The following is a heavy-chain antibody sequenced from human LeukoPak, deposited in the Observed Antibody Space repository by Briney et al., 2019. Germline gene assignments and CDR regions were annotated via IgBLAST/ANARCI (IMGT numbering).Heavy chain of an antibody. CDR1: GFTFSSYS. CDR2: ISSSSSYI. Sequence: PGGSLRLSCAASGFTFSSYSMNWVRQAPGKGLEWVSSISSSSSYIYYADSVKGRFTISRDNAKNSLYLQMNSLRAEDTAVYYCARMEIMTPDPLDYWGQGTLVTVSS. V-gene: IGHV3-21*01. CDR3: ARMEIMTPDPLDY. D-gene: IGHD1-1*01. J-gene: IGHJ4*02.